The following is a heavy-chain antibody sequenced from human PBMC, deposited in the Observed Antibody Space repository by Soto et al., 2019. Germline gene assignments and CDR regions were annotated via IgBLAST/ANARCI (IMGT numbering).Heavy chain of an antibody. D-gene: IGHD3-10*01. J-gene: IGHJ3*02. CDR2: INAGKGNP. Sequence: ASVKVSCKASGYTFSRYGMHWVRQAPGQRLEWMGWINAGKGNPKYSQKFQGRVTITRDTSASTAYMELSSLRSEDTAVYYCARDVYYSSGPYYAWLGAFDIWG. V-gene: IGHV1-3*01. CDR1: GYTFSRYG. CDR3: ARDVYYSSGPYYAWLGAFDI.